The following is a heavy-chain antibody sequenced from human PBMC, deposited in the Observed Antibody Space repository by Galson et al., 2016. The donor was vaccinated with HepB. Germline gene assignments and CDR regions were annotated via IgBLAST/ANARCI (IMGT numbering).Heavy chain of an antibody. D-gene: IGHD6-19*01. V-gene: IGHV3-23*01. CDR1: GFTVSNNY. J-gene: IGHJ4*02. CDR3: TFESTQSSMAGNY. CDR2: ISGSGSNT. Sequence: SLRLSCAASGFTVSNNYMSWVRQAPGKGLEWVSAISGSGSNTYYADSVKGRFAISRDNSKNTLYLQMNSLRAEDAAVYYCTFESTQSSMAGNYWGQGTLVTVSS.